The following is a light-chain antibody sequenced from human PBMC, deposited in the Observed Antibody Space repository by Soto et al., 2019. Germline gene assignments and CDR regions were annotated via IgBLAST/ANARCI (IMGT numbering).Light chain of an antibody. CDR2: GAS. J-gene: IGKJ1*01. CDR3: QQYNTWPRT. CDR1: QSVSSN. Sequence: IFFTQSPGTLSLSPVERATLSCMASQSVSSNLAWYQQKPGRSPRLLIYGASTRATAIPARFSGSGSGTEFTLSISSLQSEDFAVYYCQQYNTWPRTFGQGTKVDIK. V-gene: IGKV3-15*01.